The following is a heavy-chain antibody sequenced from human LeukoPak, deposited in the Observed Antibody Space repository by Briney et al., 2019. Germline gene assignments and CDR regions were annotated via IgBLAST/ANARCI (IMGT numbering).Heavy chain of an antibody. Sequence: GASVKVSCKASGYTFTNFGISWVRQAPGQGLEWMGWISAYNGNTNYAQKFQGRVTITADESTSTAYMELSSLRSEDTAVYYCARGDLVDTAMAHPYYYFYMDVWGKGTTVTVSS. CDR2: ISAYNGNT. V-gene: IGHV1-18*01. J-gene: IGHJ6*03. CDR3: ARGDLVDTAMAHPYYYFYMDV. D-gene: IGHD5-18*01. CDR1: GYTFTNFG.